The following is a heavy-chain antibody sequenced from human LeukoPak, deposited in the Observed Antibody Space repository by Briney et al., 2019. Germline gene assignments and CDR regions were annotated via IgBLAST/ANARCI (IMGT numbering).Heavy chain of an antibody. Sequence: PSETLSLTGTASGGSISSSGYYWGWIRQPPGKGLEWIGSISYSGSTYYNPSLKSRVTISVDTSKNHFSLKLSSVTAADTAVYYCTRHSSSSFNFDYWGQGTLVTVSS. CDR1: GGSISSSGYY. CDR3: TRHSSSSFNFDY. J-gene: IGHJ4*02. CDR2: ISYSGST. D-gene: IGHD6-13*01. V-gene: IGHV4-39*01.